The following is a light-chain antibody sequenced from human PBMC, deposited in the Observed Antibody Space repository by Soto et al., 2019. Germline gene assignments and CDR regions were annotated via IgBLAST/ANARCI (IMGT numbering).Light chain of an antibody. CDR2: HAS. J-gene: IGKJ4*01. CDR3: QQYNKWPLT. V-gene: IGKV3-15*01. CDR1: QSVYST. Sequence: EIVMTQSPATLSVSPGERATLSCRASQSVYSTLAWYQQKPGQAPSLLIYHASTRATGIPARFSGRGSGTEFTLTISSLQSEDFAVYYCQQYNKWPLTFGGGTKLEIK.